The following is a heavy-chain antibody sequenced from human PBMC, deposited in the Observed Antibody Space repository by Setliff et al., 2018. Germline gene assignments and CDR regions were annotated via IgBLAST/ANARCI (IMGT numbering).Heavy chain of an antibody. J-gene: IGHJ4*02. V-gene: IGHV3-7*01. CDR3: ASGIINFGGVISY. Sequence: GESLKISCAASALTFSRYWMKWVRQAPGKGLEWVADIRQDGNEIYYVDSVRGRFTISRDTAKNSVYLQMNSLRAEDTGVYYCASGIINFGGVISYWGRGTLVTVSS. CDR2: IRQDGNEI. D-gene: IGHD3-16*01. CDR1: ALTFSRYW.